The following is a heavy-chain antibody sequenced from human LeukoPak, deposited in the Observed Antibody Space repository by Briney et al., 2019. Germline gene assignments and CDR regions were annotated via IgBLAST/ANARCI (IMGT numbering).Heavy chain of an antibody. V-gene: IGHV1-2*02. Sequence: ASVKVSCKASGYTFTGYYVHWVRQAPGQGLEWMGWINPNSGGTNYAQRFQGRVTMTRDTSISTAYMELSRLRSDDTAVYYCARVDCTNGVCYTGWFDPWGQGTLVTVSS. CDR3: ARVDCTNGVCYTGWFDP. CDR2: INPNSGGT. D-gene: IGHD2-8*01. CDR1: GYTFTGYY. J-gene: IGHJ5*02.